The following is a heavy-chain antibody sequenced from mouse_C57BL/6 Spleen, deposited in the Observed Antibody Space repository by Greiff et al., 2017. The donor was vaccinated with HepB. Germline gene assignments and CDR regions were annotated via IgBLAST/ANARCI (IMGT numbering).Heavy chain of an antibody. Sequence: EVQRVESGGGLVKPGGSLKLSCAASGFTFSSYAMSWVRQTPEKRLEWVATISDGGSYTYYPDNVKGRFTISRDNAKNNLYLQMSHLKSEDTARYYYAREGITTVVAVDYWGQGTTLTVSS. V-gene: IGHV5-4*01. CDR1: GFTFSSYA. CDR2: ISDGGSYT. D-gene: IGHD1-1*01. CDR3: AREGITTVVAVDY. J-gene: IGHJ2*01.